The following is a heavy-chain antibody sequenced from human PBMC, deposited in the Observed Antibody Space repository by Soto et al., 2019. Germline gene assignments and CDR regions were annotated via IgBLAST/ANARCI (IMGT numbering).Heavy chain of an antibody. Sequence: QVQLVESGGGVVQPGRSLRLSCAASGFTFSSYGMHWVRQAPGKGLEWVAVIWYDGSNKYYADSVKGRFTISRDNSKNTLYLQMNSMSAEATAVYYCARDRSDAGSGCFDPWGQGTLVTVSS. J-gene: IGHJ5*02. CDR3: ARDRSDAGSGCFDP. V-gene: IGHV3-33*01. CDR2: IWYDGSNK. CDR1: GFTFSSYG. D-gene: IGHD6-19*01.